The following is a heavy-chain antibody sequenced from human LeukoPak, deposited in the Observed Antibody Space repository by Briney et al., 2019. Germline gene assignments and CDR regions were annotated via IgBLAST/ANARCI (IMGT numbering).Heavy chain of an antibody. CDR3: ATTPTAYSSSWVDAFDI. V-gene: IGHV3-21*01. Sequence: TGGSLRLSCAASGFTFSSSSYSMNWVRQAPGKGLEWVSSISTSSNDIYYADSVKGRFTISRDNAKNSLYLQMNSLRAEDTAVYYCATTPTAYSSSWVDAFDIWGQGTMVTVSS. CDR1: GFTFSSSSYS. CDR2: ISTSSNDI. J-gene: IGHJ3*02. D-gene: IGHD6-13*01.